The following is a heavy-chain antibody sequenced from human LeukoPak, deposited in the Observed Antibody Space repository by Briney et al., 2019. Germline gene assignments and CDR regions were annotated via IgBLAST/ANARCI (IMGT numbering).Heavy chain of an antibody. J-gene: IGHJ4*02. V-gene: IGHV4-59*01. Sequence: SETLSLTCTVSGGSISSYYWSWIRQPPGKGLEWIGYIYYSGSTNYNPSLKSRVTISVDTSKNQFSLKLSSVTAADTAVYYCARAEDCYDSSGYYPGGFDYWGQGTLVTVSS. CDR1: GGSISSYY. CDR3: ARAEDCYDSSGYYPGGFDY. D-gene: IGHD3-22*01. CDR2: IYYSGST.